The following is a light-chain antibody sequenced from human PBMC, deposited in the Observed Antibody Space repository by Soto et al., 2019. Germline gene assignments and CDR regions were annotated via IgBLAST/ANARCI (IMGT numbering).Light chain of an antibody. CDR3: SSYTSSNTLV. CDR1: SSDVGGYNY. V-gene: IGLV2-14*01. Sequence: QSALTQPPSASGSPGQSVAISCTGTSSDVGGYNYVSWFQQHPGKAPKLMIYEVTNRPSGVSNRFSGSKSGSTASLTISGLQAEDEADYYWSSYTSSNTLVFGTGTKLTVL. J-gene: IGLJ1*01. CDR2: EVT.